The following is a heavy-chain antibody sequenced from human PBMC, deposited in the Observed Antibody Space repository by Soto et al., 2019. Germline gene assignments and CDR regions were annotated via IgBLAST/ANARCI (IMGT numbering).Heavy chain of an antibody. Sequence: GGSLRLSCAASGFTFDDYGMSWVRQAPGKGLEWVSGINWNGGSTGYADPVKGRFTISRENGKNSLYLQRNSLSAEDTALYHCARDRSGDCSSTSCYAFDPWGQGTLVTVSS. CDR1: GFTFDDYG. CDR3: ARDRSGDCSSTSCYAFDP. CDR2: INWNGGST. V-gene: IGHV3-20*01. J-gene: IGHJ5*02. D-gene: IGHD2-2*01.